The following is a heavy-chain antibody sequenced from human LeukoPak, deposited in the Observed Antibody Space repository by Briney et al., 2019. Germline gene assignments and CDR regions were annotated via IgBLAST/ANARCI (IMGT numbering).Heavy chain of an antibody. CDR1: GFTFSSYA. CDR2: ISGSGGST. D-gene: IGHD5-18*01. Sequence: PGGSLRLSCAASGFTFSSYAMSWVRQAPGKGLEWVSAISGSGGSTYYADSVKGRFTISRDNSKNTLYLQMNSLRAEDTAVYYCAKDFRDTAMVTDAFDIWGQGTMVTVSS. V-gene: IGHV3-23*01. CDR3: AKDFRDTAMVTDAFDI. J-gene: IGHJ3*02.